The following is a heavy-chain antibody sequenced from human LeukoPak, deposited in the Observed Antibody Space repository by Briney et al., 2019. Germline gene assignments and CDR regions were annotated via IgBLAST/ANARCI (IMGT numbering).Heavy chain of an antibody. CDR3: AREVHSGYDGWPFDY. Sequence: SETLSLTCTVSGGSISSYYWGWIRQPPGKGLEWIGSIYHSGSTYYNPSLKSRVTISVDTSKNQFSLKLSSVTAADTAVYYCAREVHSGYDGWPFDYWGQGTLVTVSS. CDR2: IYHSGST. J-gene: IGHJ4*02. D-gene: IGHD5-12*01. CDR1: GGSISSYY. V-gene: IGHV4-38-2*02.